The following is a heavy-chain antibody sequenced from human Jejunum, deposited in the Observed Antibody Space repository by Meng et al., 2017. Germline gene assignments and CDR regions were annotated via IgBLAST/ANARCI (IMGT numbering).Heavy chain of an antibody. Sequence: GESLKISCKASGYTFTSYDINWVRQAAGQGLEWVGWMSPNSDKMGYSQKFQGRVTMTRDTSIGTAYMELSSLRPDDTAVYYCARDYGGNSGWFDPWGQGTLVTGYS. J-gene: IGHJ5*02. D-gene: IGHD4-23*01. V-gene: IGHV1-8*01. CDR1: GYTFTSYD. CDR3: ARDYGGNSGWFDP. CDR2: MSPNSDKM.